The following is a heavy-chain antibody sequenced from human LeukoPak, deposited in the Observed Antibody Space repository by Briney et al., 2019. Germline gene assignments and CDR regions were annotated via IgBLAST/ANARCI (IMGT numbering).Heavy chain of an antibody. Sequence: KPSETLSLTCTVSGGSISSYYWSWIRQPPGKGLEWIGYIYYSGSTNYNPSLKSRVTISVDTSKNQISLKLSSVTAADTAVYYCARETSGYDNWFDPWGQGTLVTVSS. CDR3: ARETSGYDNWFDP. J-gene: IGHJ5*02. V-gene: IGHV4-59*01. CDR2: IYYSGST. CDR1: GGSISSYY. D-gene: IGHD3-3*01.